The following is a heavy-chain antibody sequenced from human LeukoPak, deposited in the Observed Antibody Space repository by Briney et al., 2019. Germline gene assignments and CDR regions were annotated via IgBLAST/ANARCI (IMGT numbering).Heavy chain of an antibody. CDR2: INPNSGGT. CDR3: ARDETLSSSCPY. Sequence: ASVKVSCKASGYTFRQYSISWVRQAPGQGLEWMGWINPNSGGTNYAQKFQGRVTMTRDTSISTAYMELSRLRSDDTAVYYCARDETLSSSCPYWGQGTLVTVSS. V-gene: IGHV1-2*02. J-gene: IGHJ4*02. D-gene: IGHD6-13*01. CDR1: GYTFRQYS.